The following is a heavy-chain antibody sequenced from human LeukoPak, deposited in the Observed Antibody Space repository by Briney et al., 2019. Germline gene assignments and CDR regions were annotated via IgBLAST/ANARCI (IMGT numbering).Heavy chain of an antibody. D-gene: IGHD3-22*01. CDR1: GASIRSNNW. CDR3: ARAILDSSGYNLTY. V-gene: IGHV4-4*02. Sequence: PSETLSLTCGVSGASIRSNNWWSWVRQPPGKGLEWIGEIYHTGDTNYNPSLESRVTISVDTSKNQFSLRLSSVTAADTAVYYCARAILDSSGYNLTYWGQGTLVTVSS. CDR2: IYHTGDT. J-gene: IGHJ4*02.